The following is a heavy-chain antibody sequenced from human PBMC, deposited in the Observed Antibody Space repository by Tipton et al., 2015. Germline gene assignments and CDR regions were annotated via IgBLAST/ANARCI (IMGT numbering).Heavy chain of an antibody. D-gene: IGHD3-10*01. CDR1: GFSFSDAW. Sequence: SLRLSCAASGFSFSDAWMNWVRQAPGKGLEWVSSISWNSGSIAYVDSVKGRFTISRDNAKNTLYLQMNSLRAEDTAVYYCAIDSPGRYPFDYWGQGTLVTVSS. CDR3: AIDSPGRYPFDY. CDR2: ISWNSGSI. J-gene: IGHJ4*02. V-gene: IGHV3-9*01.